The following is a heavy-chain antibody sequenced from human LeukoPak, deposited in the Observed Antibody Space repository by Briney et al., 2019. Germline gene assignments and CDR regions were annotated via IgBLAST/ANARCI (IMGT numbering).Heavy chain of an antibody. V-gene: IGHV4-34*01. CDR3: ARRETYSGSYAYFDY. CDR1: GGSFSGYY. D-gene: IGHD1-26*01. Sequence: SETLSLTCAVYGGSFSGYYWSWIRQPPGKGLEWIGEINHSGSTNYNPSLKSRVTISVDTSKNQFSLKLSSVTAADTAVYYCARRETYSGSYAYFDYWGQGTLVTVSS. J-gene: IGHJ4*02. CDR2: INHSGST.